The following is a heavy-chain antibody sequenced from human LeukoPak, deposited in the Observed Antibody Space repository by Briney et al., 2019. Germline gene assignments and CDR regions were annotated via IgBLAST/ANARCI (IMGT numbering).Heavy chain of an antibody. CDR1: GFTFSDYA. D-gene: IGHD3-16*02. J-gene: IGHJ4*02. CDR2: ISDSGGST. CDR3: ARHDSFIPY. Sequence: PGGSLRPSCVASGFTFSDYAMSWVRQAPGKGLEWVSGISDSGGSTYYADSVKGRCTISRDNSKNTVSLQMNNLRAEDTAVYFCARHDSFIPYWGQGTLVTVTS. V-gene: IGHV3-23*01.